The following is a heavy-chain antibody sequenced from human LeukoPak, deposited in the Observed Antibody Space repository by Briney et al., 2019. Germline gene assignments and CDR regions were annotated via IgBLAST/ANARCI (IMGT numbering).Heavy chain of an antibody. V-gene: IGHV1-69*01. CDR2: IIPIFGTA. CDR1: GGTFSSYA. D-gene: IGHD3-10*01. CDR3: TTELVRGVTPDY. Sequence: GSSVKVSCKASGGTFSSYAISWVRQAPGQGLEWMGGIIPIFGTANYAQKFQGRVTITADESTSTAYMELSSLRSEDTAVYYCTTELVRGVTPDYWGQGTLVTVPS. J-gene: IGHJ4*02.